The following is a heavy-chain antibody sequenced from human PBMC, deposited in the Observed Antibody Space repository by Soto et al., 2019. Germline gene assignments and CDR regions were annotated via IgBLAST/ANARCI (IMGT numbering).Heavy chain of an antibody. CDR2: MNPISGDT. CDR1: GYTFSSYD. Sequence: QVQLVQSGAEVKKPGASVKVSCKASGYTFSSYDINWVRQATGQGPEWMGWMNPISGDTGYAQKFRGRVTMTRNTSITTAYMELYSLRSEDTAVYYCAKVSRRGSAIDFDYWGQGTLVTVS. CDR3: AKVSRRGSAIDFDY. J-gene: IGHJ4*02. V-gene: IGHV1-8*01. D-gene: IGHD3-10*01.